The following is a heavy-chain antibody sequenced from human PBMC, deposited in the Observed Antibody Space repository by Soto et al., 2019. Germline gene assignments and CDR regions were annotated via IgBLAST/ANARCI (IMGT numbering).Heavy chain of an antibody. J-gene: IGHJ6*02. CDR2: IKEDGSEK. Sequence: GGSLRLSCAASGFAFSSSWMSWVRQAPGKGLEWVANIKEDGSEKDYVDPVKGRFTITRDNAKNSLYLQMNNLRAEDTAVYFCTRKRFGMDIWGQGTTVTVSS. CDR3: TRKRFGMDI. V-gene: IGHV3-7*03. CDR1: GFAFSSSW.